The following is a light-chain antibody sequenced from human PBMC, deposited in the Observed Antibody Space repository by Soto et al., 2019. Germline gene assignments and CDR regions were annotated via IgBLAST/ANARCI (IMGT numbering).Light chain of an antibody. CDR1: SSDVGGYNY. Sequence: QSALTQPPSASGSPGQSVTISCTGTSSDVGGYNYVSWYQQHPGKAPKLMIHEVTKRPSGVPDRFSGSKSGNTASLTVSGLQAEDEADYYCSSYAGSNHLVFGGGTKLTVL. J-gene: IGLJ2*01. CDR3: SSYAGSNHLV. V-gene: IGLV2-8*01. CDR2: EVT.